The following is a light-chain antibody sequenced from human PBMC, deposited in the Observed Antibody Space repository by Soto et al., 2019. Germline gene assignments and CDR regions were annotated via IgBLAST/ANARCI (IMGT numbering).Light chain of an antibody. CDR2: ENY. Sequence: QAVVTQPPSVSGAPGQRVTISCTGTSSNIGAGYDVHWYQQLPGTAPKFLIYENYKRPSGVPARFSASRSGASASLAITGLQAEDEADYYCQSYDNNLSGRVFGGGTKLTVL. V-gene: IGLV1-40*03. CDR1: SSNIGAGYD. CDR3: QSYDNNLSGRV. J-gene: IGLJ3*02.